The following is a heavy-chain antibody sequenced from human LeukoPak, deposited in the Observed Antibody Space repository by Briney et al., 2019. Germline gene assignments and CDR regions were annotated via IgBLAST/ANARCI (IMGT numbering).Heavy chain of an antibody. CDR1: GGSFSGYY. CDR2: INHSGST. J-gene: IGHJ6*02. D-gene: IGHD6-13*01. Sequence: KPSETLSLTCAVYGGSFSGYYWSWIRQPPGKGLEWIGEINHSGSTNYNPSLKSRVTISVDTSKNQFSLKLSSATAADTAVYYCARGDSSSWYPPYYYGMDVWGQGTTVTVSS. V-gene: IGHV4-34*01. CDR3: ARGDSSSWYPPYYYGMDV.